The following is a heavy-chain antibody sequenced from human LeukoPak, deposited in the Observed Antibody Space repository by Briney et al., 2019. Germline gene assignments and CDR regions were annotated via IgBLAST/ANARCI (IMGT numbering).Heavy chain of an antibody. CDR2: INPNSGGT. Sequence: EASVKVSCKASGYTFTGYYMHWVRQAPGQGLEWMGRINPNSGGTNYAQKFQGRVTMTRDTSISTAYMELSRLRSDDTAVYYCARVGFGSYYDSSGYRSFDYWGQGTLVTVSS. D-gene: IGHD3-22*01. J-gene: IGHJ4*02. CDR3: ARVGFGSYYDSSGYRSFDY. CDR1: GYTFTGYY. V-gene: IGHV1-2*06.